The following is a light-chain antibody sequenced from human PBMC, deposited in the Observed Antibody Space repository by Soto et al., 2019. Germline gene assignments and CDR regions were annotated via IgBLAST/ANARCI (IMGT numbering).Light chain of an antibody. J-gene: IGLJ2*01. CDR3: SAWDDSLSGVV. CDR2: RNT. V-gene: IGLV1-47*01. CDR1: SSNIGSNY. Sequence: QSVLTQTPSASGTPGQRVTISCSGSSSNIGSNYVYWYQQLPGTAPKLLIYRNTQRPSGVPARFSGSRSGTSGSLAISGLQSEDEADYYCSAWDDSLSGVVFGGGTKLTVL.